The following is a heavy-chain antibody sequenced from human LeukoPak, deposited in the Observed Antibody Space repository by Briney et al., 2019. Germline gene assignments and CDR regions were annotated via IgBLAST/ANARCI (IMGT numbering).Heavy chain of an antibody. V-gene: IGHV4-59*08. D-gene: IGHD6-13*01. Sequence: SETLSLTCTVSGGSISSYYWSWIRQPPGKGLEWIGYIYYSGSTNYNPSLKSRVTISVDTSKNQFSLKLSSVTAADTAVYYCARLGSSSRGYWGQGTLVTVSS. J-gene: IGHJ4*02. CDR3: ARLGSSSRGY. CDR1: GGSISSYY. CDR2: IYYSGST.